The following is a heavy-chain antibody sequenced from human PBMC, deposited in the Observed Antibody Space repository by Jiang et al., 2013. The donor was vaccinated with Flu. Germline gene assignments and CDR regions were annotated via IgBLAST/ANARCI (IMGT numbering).Heavy chain of an antibody. D-gene: IGHD5-18*01. Sequence: GRSLRLSCAASGFTFDDYAMHWVRQAPGKGLEWVSGISWNSGSIGYADSVKGRFTISRDNAKNSLYLQMNSLRAEDTALYYCAKDGGYSSMAWGAFDIWGQGTMVTVSS. J-gene: IGHJ3*02. CDR3: AKDGGYSSMAWGAFDI. CDR2: ISWNSGSI. CDR1: GFTFDDYA. V-gene: IGHV3-9*01.